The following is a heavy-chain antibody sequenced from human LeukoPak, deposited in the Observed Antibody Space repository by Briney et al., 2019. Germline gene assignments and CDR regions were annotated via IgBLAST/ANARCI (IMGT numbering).Heavy chain of an antibody. V-gene: IGHV3-23*01. Sequence: GGSLRLSCAASGFTFSGYAMSWVRQAPGKGLEWVSAISGSGGSTYYADSVKGRFTISRDNSKNTLYLQMNSLRTEDTAVYYCAKDYYDSSGYYNHFDYWGQGTLVTVSS. D-gene: IGHD3-22*01. CDR1: GFTFSGYA. CDR3: AKDYYDSSGYYNHFDY. J-gene: IGHJ4*02. CDR2: ISGSGGST.